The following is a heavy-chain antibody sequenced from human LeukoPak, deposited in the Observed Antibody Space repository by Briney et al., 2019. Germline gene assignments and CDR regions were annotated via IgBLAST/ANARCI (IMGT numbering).Heavy chain of an antibody. CDR2: ISYDGSNK. CDR1: GFTFSSYA. CDR3: ARGIAVADTGFFDY. D-gene: IGHD6-19*01. V-gene: IGHV3-30-3*01. Sequence: GRSLRLSCAASGFTFSSYAMHWVRQAPGEGLEWVAVISYDGSNKYYADSVKGRFTISRDNSKNTLYLQMNSLRVEDTAVYYCARGIAVADTGFFDYWGQGTLVTVSS. J-gene: IGHJ4*02.